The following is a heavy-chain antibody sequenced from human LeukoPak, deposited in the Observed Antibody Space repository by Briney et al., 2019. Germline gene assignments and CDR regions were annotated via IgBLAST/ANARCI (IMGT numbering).Heavy chain of an antibody. CDR2: ISAYNGNT. J-gene: IGHJ4*02. CDR1: DYTFTSYG. Sequence: ASVKVSCKASDYTFTSYGISWVRQAPGQGLEWMGWISAYNGNTHYAQKLQDRVTMTTDTSTSTAYMELRSLRSDDTAVYYCASDPDQYSSGWFPFDYWGQGTLVTVSS. V-gene: IGHV1-18*01. D-gene: IGHD6-19*01. CDR3: ASDPDQYSSGWFPFDY.